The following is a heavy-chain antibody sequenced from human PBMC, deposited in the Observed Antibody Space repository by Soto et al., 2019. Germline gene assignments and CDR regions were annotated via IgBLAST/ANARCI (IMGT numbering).Heavy chain of an antibody. CDR3: AKEGFDY. CDR1: GFIFYNYA. J-gene: IGHJ4*02. V-gene: IGHV3-23*01. CDR2: ISDSGGST. Sequence: EVQLLESGGGMVQPGGSLRLSCETSGFIFYNYAMNWVRQAPGKGLEWVSGISDSGGSTYYADSVKGRFTISRDNSKNMLYLQMNSLRAEDTAVYYCAKEGFDYWGQGTLVTVSS.